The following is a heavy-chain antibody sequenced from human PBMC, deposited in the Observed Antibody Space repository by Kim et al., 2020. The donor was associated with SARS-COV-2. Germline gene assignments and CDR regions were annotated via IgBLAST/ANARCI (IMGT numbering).Heavy chain of an antibody. J-gene: IGHJ5*02. CDR2: IIPIFGTA. D-gene: IGHD2-2*01. Sequence: SVKVSCKASGGTFSSYAISWVRQAPGQGLEWMGGIIPIFGTANYAQKFQGRVTITADESTSTAYMELSSLRSEDTAVYYCARGPGKDCSSTSCYRFDPWGQGTLVTVSS. V-gene: IGHV1-69*13. CDR3: ARGPGKDCSSTSCYRFDP. CDR1: GGTFSSYA.